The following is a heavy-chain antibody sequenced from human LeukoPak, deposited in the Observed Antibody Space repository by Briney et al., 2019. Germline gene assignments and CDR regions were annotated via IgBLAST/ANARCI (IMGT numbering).Heavy chain of an antibody. CDR1: GFTLSSYA. V-gene: IGHV3-64D*06. Sequence: GTSLRLSCSASGFTLSSYAMHWVRQAPGKGLEYVSAITSNGGSTYSADSVKGRFTISRDNSKNTLYLQMTSLRAEDTAVYYCVKRYCSTSSCSLGFDYWGQGTLVTVSS. CDR2: ITSNGGST. D-gene: IGHD2-2*01. CDR3: VKRYCSTSSCSLGFDY. J-gene: IGHJ4*02.